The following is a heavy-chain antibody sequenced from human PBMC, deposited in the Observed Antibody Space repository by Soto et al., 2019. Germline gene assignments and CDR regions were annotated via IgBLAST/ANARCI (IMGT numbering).Heavy chain of an antibody. V-gene: IGHV3-30*18. CDR1: GFTFSNYA. Sequence: SLRLSCAASGFTFSNYAMTWVRQAPGKGLEWVAVISYDGSNKYYADSVKGRFTISRDNSKNTLYLQMNSLRAEDTAVYYCAKRRDVLVPVLDYWGQGTLVTVSS. CDR3: AKRRDVLVPVLDY. D-gene: IGHD2-2*01. J-gene: IGHJ4*02. CDR2: ISYDGSNK.